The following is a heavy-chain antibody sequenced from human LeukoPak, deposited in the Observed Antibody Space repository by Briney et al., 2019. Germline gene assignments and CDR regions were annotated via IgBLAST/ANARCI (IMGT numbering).Heavy chain of an antibody. D-gene: IGHD6-13*01. V-gene: IGHV3-23*01. CDR2: ISSGGGTT. CDR1: AFTFSTYA. Sequence: GGSLRLSCAASAFTFSTYAMNWVRQAPGKGLERVSSISSGGGTTYYADSVKGRFTISRDNSKNTLYLQMNSLRPEDTAVYYCAKGSGHGIAAAGSVYWGQGTLVTVSS. CDR3: AKGSGHGIAAAGSVY. J-gene: IGHJ4*02.